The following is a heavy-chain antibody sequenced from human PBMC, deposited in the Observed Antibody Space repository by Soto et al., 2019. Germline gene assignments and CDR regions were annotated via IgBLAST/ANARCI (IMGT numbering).Heavy chain of an antibody. CDR1: GDSISSSTYF. CDR3: ATHGANSGSHAEYFQH. V-gene: IGHV4-39*01. Sequence: QLQLQESGPGLVKPSETLSLTCTVSGDSISSSTYFWGWIRQPPGKGLEWIGSVDYSGTTYYNTSLRTRATISVDASKNLTSRKLSSVTAPDTAVYYCATHGANSGSHAEYFQHWGQGTLVTVA. CDR2: VDYSGTT. J-gene: IGHJ1*01. D-gene: IGHD1-26*01.